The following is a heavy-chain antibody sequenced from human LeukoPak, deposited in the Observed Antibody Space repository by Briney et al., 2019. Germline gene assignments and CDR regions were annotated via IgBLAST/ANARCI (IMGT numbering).Heavy chain of an antibody. J-gene: IGHJ4*02. CDR1: GYTFTSYA. CDR2: INAGNGNT. Sequence: ASVKVSCKASGYTFTSYAMHWVRQAPGQRLEWMGWINAGNGNTKYSQKFQGRVTITGDTSASTAYMELSSLRSEDTAVYYCAREVGDGDLYFDYWGQGTLVTVSS. CDR3: AREVGDGDLYFDY. D-gene: IGHD4-17*01. V-gene: IGHV1-3*01.